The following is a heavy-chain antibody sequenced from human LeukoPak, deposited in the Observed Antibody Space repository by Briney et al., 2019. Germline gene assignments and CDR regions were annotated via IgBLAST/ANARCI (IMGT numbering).Heavy chain of an antibody. CDR2: INAGNGNT. CDR1: GYTFTSYA. Sequence: ASVKVSCKASGYTFTSYAMHWVRQAPGQRLEWMGWINAGNGNTKYSQTFQGRVTITRDTSASTAYMELSSLRSEDTAVYYCARASRQQLVGSFDYWGQGTLVTVSS. V-gene: IGHV1-3*01. CDR3: ARASRQQLVGSFDY. J-gene: IGHJ4*02. D-gene: IGHD6-13*01.